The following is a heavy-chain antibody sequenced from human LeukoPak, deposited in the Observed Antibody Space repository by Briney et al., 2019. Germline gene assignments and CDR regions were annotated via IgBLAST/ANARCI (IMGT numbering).Heavy chain of an antibody. CDR1: GFTFDDYA. CDR2: ISWNSGSI. Sequence: AGGSLRLSCAASGFTFDDYAMHWVRQAPGKGLEWVSGISWNSGSIGYADSVKGRFTISRDNAKNSLYLQMNSLRAEDTALYYCAKLASAGRYAFDIWGQGTMVTVSS. CDR3: AKLASAGRYAFDI. D-gene: IGHD6-13*01. V-gene: IGHV3-9*01. J-gene: IGHJ3*02.